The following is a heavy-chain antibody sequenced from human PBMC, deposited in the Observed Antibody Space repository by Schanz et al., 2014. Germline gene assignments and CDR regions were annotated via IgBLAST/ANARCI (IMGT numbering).Heavy chain of an antibody. Sequence: HVQLEESGGGVVQPGGSLRLSCVASGFSFSGFAVHWVRQAPGKGLEWVSIVPHDGFTKHYADSVRGRFTLSRDNSKNTVYLQMNSLRAEDTALYFCATDYSGGGCHIWGQGTMVTVSS. CDR3: ATDYSGGGCHI. V-gene: IGHV3-30*04. CDR1: GFSFSGFA. J-gene: IGHJ3*02. CDR2: VPHDGFTK. D-gene: IGHD6-19*01.